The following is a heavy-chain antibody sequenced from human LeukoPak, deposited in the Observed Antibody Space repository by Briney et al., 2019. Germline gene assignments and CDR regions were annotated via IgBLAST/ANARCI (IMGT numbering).Heavy chain of an antibody. Sequence: GGSLRLSCAASGFTFSSYAMSWVRQVPGKGLEWVSAIGGSGGSTYYADSVKGRFTISRDNSKNTLYLQMNSLRAEDTAIYYCARTGKFDSWGQGTLVTVSA. CDR3: ARTGKFDS. J-gene: IGHJ5*01. CDR2: IGGSGGST. CDR1: GFTFSSYA. V-gene: IGHV3-23*01. D-gene: IGHD1-1*01.